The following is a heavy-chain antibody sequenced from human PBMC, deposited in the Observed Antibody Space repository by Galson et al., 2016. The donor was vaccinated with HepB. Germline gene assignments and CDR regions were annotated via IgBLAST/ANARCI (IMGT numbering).Heavy chain of an antibody. Sequence: SLRLSCAASGFTVSSNYMSWVRQAPGKGLEWVSSISSSGVYIYYADSVKGRFIISKDNSKNSLYLQMSSLRADDTAVYYCARERAGYGDYAGYYDFWGQGTLVTVSS. V-gene: IGHV3-21*04. CDR3: ARERAGYGDYAGYYDF. CDR2: ISSSGVYI. CDR1: GFTVSSNY. J-gene: IGHJ4*02. D-gene: IGHD4-17*01.